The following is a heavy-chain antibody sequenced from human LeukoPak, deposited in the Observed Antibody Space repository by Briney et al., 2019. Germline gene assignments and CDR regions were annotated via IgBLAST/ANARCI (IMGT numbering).Heavy chain of an antibody. Sequence: GGSLRLSCAASGFTFSSYGMSWVRQAPGKGLEWVSAISGNGGSTYYADSVKGRFTISRDNSKNTLYLQMNSLRAEDTAVYYCAKEGSSGWYGGGYYYYYYMDVWGQGTLVTVSS. D-gene: IGHD6-19*01. J-gene: IGHJ6*03. CDR2: ISGNGGST. V-gene: IGHV3-23*01. CDR3: AKEGSSGWYGGGYYYYYYMDV. CDR1: GFTFSSYG.